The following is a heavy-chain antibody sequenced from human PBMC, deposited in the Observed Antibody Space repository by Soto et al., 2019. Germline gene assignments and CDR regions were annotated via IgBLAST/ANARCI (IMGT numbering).Heavy chain of an antibody. V-gene: IGHV4-59*01. CDR3: ARGGRSAYYYYMGV. CDR1: GGSISTYY. J-gene: IGHJ6*03. CDR2: VYYSGST. Sequence: PSETLSFTCTVSGGSISTYYWSWVRQPPGKGLEWIGYVYYSGSTNYNPSLKSRVTISVDTSKNQFSLKLTSVTAADTAMYYCARGGRSAYYYYMGVWGKGTTVTVSS.